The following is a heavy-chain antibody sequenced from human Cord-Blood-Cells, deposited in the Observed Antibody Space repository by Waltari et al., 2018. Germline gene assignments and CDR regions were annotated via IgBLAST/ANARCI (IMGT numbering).Heavy chain of an antibody. J-gene: IGHJ5*02. CDR3: ARESSSYSSSWYWFDP. Sequence: QVQLVQSGAEVKKPGASVKVSCKASGYTFTGYYMHWVRQAPGQGLEWMGWINPNSGGTNYAQKFQGRVTMTRDTSISTAYMELSRVRSDDTAVYYCARESSSYSSSWYWFDPWGQGTLVTVSS. D-gene: IGHD6-13*01. CDR1: GYTFTGYY. V-gene: IGHV1-2*02. CDR2: INPNSGGT.